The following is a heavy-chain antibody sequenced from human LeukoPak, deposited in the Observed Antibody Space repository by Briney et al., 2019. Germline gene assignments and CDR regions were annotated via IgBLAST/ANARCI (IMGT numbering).Heavy chain of an antibody. J-gene: IGHJ4*02. CDR2: MNPNSGNT. V-gene: IGHV1-8*01. CDR3: ARGLILATMVRGAPLGY. CDR1: GYTFTSYD. D-gene: IGHD3-10*01. Sequence: ASVKVSCKASGYTFTSYDINWVRQATGQGLEWMGWMNPNSGNTGYAQKFQGRVTMTRNTSISTAYMELSSLRSEDTAVYYCARGLILATMVRGAPLGYWGQGTLVTVSS.